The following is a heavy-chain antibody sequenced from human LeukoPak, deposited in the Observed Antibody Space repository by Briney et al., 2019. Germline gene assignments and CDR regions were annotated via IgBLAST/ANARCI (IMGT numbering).Heavy chain of an antibody. V-gene: IGHV3-30*18. J-gene: IGHJ4*02. CDR3: AKDPSITMIVVAYSAPDY. CDR2: ISYDGSNK. D-gene: IGHD3-22*01. Sequence: WIRQSPGKGLEWVAVISYDGSNKYYADSVKGRFTISRDNSKNTLYLQMNSLRAEDTAVYYCAKDPSITMIVVAYSAPDYWGQGTLVTVSS.